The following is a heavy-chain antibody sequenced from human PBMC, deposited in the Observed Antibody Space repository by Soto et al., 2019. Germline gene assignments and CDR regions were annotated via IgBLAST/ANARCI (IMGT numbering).Heavy chain of an antibody. V-gene: IGHV3-7*01. Sequence: EVQLVESGGGLVQPGGSLRLSCEASGFSFSAYWMSWVRQAPGKGLEWVANIKQDGSEQYYVDSVKGRFTISRNKAKNSLYLQMNSLRAEDTAVFYCARDFDVWGRGTLVTVSS. CDR3: ARDFDV. CDR1: GFSFSAYW. CDR2: IKQDGSEQ. J-gene: IGHJ2*01.